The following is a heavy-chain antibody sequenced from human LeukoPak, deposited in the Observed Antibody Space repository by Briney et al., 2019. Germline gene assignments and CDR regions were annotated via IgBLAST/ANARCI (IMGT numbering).Heavy chain of an antibody. CDR1: GVSISNNYFY. D-gene: IGHD1-26*01. V-gene: IGHV4-39*01. CDR2: YSGST. CDR3: ATLGLLRGAGFNLATHFDY. J-gene: IGHJ4*02. Sequence: PSETLSLTCTVSGVSISNNYFYWAWLRQPPGKGLELIRYSGSTFYNSSLKSRVTISADTSQNQFSLSLTSVTAADTAVYYCATLGLLRGAGFNLATHFDYWGQGTLVAVSS.